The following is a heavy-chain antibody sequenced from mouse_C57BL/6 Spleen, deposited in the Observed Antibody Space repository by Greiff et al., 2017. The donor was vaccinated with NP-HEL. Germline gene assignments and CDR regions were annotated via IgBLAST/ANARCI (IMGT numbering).Heavy chain of an antibody. V-gene: IGHV1-76*01. J-gene: IGHJ4*01. CDR1: GYTFTDYY. D-gene: IGHD3-2*02. Sequence: QVQLKESGAELVRPGASVKLSCKASGYTFTDYYINWVKQRPGQGLEWIARIYPGSGNTYYNEKFKGKATLTAEKSSSTAYMQLSSLTSEDSAVYFCAKSLRLSAMDYWGQGTSVTVSS. CDR3: AKSLRLSAMDY. CDR2: IYPGSGNT.